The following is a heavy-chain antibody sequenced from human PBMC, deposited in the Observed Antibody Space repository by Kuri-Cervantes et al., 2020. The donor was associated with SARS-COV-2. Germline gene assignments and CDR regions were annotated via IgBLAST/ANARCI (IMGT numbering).Heavy chain of an antibody. D-gene: IGHD2-8*02. Sequence: GSLRLSCAASGFTFSSYAMHWVRQAPGKGLEWVAVISYDGSNKYYADSVKGRFTISRDNSKNTLYLQMNSLRAEDTAVYYCANTLVHWCFDYWGQGTLVTVSS. CDR3: ANTLVHWCFDY. J-gene: IGHJ4*02. CDR2: ISYDGSNK. CDR1: GFTFSSYA. V-gene: IGHV3-30-3*01.